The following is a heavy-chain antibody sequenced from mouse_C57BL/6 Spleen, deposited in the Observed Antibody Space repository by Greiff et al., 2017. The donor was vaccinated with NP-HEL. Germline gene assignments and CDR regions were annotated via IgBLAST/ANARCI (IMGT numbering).Heavy chain of an antibody. D-gene: IGHD2-3*01. Sequence: QVQLQQSGAELVKPGASVKMSCKASGYTFTSYWITWVKQRPGQGLEWIGDIYPGSGSTNYNEKFKSKATLTVDTSSSTAYMQLSSLTSEDSAVYYCASDDGYPAWFAYWGQGTLVTVSA. CDR3: ASDDGYPAWFAY. CDR1: GYTFTSYW. V-gene: IGHV1-55*01. CDR2: IYPGSGST. J-gene: IGHJ3*01.